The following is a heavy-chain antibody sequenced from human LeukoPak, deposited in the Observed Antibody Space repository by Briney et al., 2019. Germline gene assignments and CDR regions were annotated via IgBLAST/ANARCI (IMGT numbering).Heavy chain of an antibody. J-gene: IGHJ1*01. Sequence: SETLSLTCAVYGGSFSGYYWSWIRQPPGKGLEWIGEINHSGSTNYNPSLKSRVTISVDTSKNQFSLKLSSVTAADTAVHCCANFWSSIAAAGLPRIGYFQHWGQGTLVTVSS. CDR2: INHSGST. CDR1: GGSFSGYY. V-gene: IGHV4-34*01. CDR3: ANFWSSIAAAGLPRIGYFQH. D-gene: IGHD6-13*01.